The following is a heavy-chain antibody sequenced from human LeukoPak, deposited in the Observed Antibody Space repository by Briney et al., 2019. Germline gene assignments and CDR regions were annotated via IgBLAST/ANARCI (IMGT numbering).Heavy chain of an antibody. D-gene: IGHD6-13*01. V-gene: IGHV4-59*01. Sequence: PSETLSLTCTVSGGSISSYYWSWIRQPPGKGLEWIGNIYYSGSTNYNPSLKSRVTISVDTSRNQFSLKLSSVTAADTAVYYCARAHSSSWYMDYWGQGTLVTVSS. CDR3: ARAHSSSWYMDY. CDR2: IYYSGST. CDR1: GGSISSYY. J-gene: IGHJ4*02.